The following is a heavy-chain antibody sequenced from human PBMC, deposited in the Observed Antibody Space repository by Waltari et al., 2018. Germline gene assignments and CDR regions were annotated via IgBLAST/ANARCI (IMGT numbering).Heavy chain of an antibody. J-gene: IGHJ4*02. V-gene: IGHV4-59*11. CDR2: IYYSGST. Sequence: QVQLQESGPGLVKPSETLSLTCTVSGGSISSHYWSWIRQPPGKGLEWIGYIYYSGSTNYNPSLKSRVTISVDTSKNQFSLKLSSVTAADTAVYYCARVPRVAARPRYYFDYWGQGTLVTVSS. D-gene: IGHD6-6*01. CDR3: ARVPRVAARPRYYFDY. CDR1: GGSISSHY.